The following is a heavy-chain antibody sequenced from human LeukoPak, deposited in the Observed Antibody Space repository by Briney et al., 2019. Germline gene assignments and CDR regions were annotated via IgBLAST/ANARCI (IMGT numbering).Heavy chain of an antibody. CDR2: ISSSGSTI. Sequence: GGSLRLSCAASGFTFSDYYMSWIRQAPGKGLEWVSCISSSGSTIYYADSVKGRFTISRDNAKNSLYLQMNSLRAEDTAVYYCARVTGYGSGSYYVGNWFDPWGQGTLVTVSS. D-gene: IGHD3-10*01. V-gene: IGHV3-11*01. CDR1: GFTFSDYY. CDR3: ARVTGYGSGSYYVGNWFDP. J-gene: IGHJ5*02.